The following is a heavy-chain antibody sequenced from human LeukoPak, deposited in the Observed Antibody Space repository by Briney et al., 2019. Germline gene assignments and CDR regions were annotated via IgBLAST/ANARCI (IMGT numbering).Heavy chain of an antibody. CDR2: INHSGST. Sequence: TSETLSLTCAVYGGSFSGYYWSWIRQPPGKGLEWIGEINHSGSTYYNPSPKSRVTISLDTYKNHFSLKLSSVTATDTAVYYCASLSDDYGDAFDIWGQGTMVTVSS. J-gene: IGHJ3*02. D-gene: IGHD4-17*01. V-gene: IGHV4-34*01. CDR3: ASLSDDYGDAFDI. CDR1: GGSFSGYY.